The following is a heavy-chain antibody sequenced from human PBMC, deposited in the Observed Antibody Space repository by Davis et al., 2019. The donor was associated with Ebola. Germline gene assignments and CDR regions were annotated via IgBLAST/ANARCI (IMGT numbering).Heavy chain of an antibody. D-gene: IGHD4-17*01. CDR2: ISNYGINT. J-gene: IGHJ4*02. CDR3: ARSPARVIYGDGLDY. Sequence: PGGSLRLSCAVSGFTFSNYAMHWVRQAPGKGLEYVSAISNYGINTFYSNSVKGRFTISRDNSKNTLYLQMGSLRAEDMAVYYCARSPARVIYGDGLDYWGRGALVTVSS. V-gene: IGHV3-64*01. CDR1: GFTFSNYA.